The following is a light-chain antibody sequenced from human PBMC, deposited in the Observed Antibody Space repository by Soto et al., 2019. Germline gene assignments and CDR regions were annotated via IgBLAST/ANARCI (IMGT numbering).Light chain of an antibody. CDR2: DVS. Sequence: QSVLTQPASVSGSPGRSVTISCTGTSTDVGDFNYVSWYQHLPGRAPKLIIYDVSNRPSGISYRFSASKSGRTASLTISGLQAEDEAAYYCSSYSSSTTHLVFGGGTKLTVL. CDR3: SSYSSSTTHLV. CDR1: STDVGDFNY. J-gene: IGLJ2*01. V-gene: IGLV2-14*03.